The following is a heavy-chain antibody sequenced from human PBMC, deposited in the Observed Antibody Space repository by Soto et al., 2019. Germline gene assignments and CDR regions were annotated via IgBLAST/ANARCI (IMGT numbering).Heavy chain of an antibody. CDR3: ARGLNVYSSSWYGRAFDI. V-gene: IGHV1-8*01. J-gene: IGHJ3*02. CDR2: MNPNSGNT. CDR1: GYTFTSYD. D-gene: IGHD6-13*01. Sequence: QVQLVQSGAEVKKPGASVKVSCKASGYTFTSYDINWVRQATGQGLEWMGWMNPNSGNTGYAQKFQGRVTMTRNTSISTAYMELSSLRSEDTAVYYCARGLNVYSSSWYGRAFDIWGQGTMVTVSS.